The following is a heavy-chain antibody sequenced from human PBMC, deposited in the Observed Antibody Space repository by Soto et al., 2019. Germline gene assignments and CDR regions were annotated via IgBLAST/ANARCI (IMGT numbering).Heavy chain of an antibody. CDR2: IYYSGST. D-gene: IGHD6-13*01. CDR3: ARARIAAAGSFDY. J-gene: IGHJ4*02. CDR1: GGSVSSGSYY. Sequence: KPSETLSLTCTVSGGSVSSGSYYWSWIRQPPGKGLEWIGYIYYSGSTNYNPSLKSRVTISVDTSKNQFSLKLSSVTAADTAVYYCARARIAAAGSFDYWGQGTLVTVSS. V-gene: IGHV4-61*01.